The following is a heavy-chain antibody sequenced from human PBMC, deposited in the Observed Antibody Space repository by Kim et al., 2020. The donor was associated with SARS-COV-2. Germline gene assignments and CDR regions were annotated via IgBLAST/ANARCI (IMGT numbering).Heavy chain of an antibody. D-gene: IGHD3-22*01. J-gene: IGHJ4*02. Sequence: GGSLRLSCAASGFTFDDYAMHWVRQAPGKGLEWVSGISWNSGSIGYADSVKGRTTISRDNAKTSQYLQMNSLGAEDTALYYCAKDDSSGYFFDYWGQGTRVTVSS. CDR1: GFTFDDYA. CDR3: AKDDSSGYFFDY. V-gene: IGHV3-9*01. CDR2: ISWNSGSI.